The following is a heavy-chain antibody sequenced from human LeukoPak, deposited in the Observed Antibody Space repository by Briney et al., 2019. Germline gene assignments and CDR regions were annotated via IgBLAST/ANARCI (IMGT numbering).Heavy chain of an antibody. CDR3: ARVYYQDSGTSYRHLDY. Sequence: GGSLRLSCAASGFTFRNFCMTWVRQVPGKGLEWVASIKQDESEKYFLDSVKGRFTISRDNAENSLYLQMNSLRAEDTAVYYCARVYYQDSGTSYRHLDYWGQGTLVTVSS. J-gene: IGHJ4*02. CDR2: IKQDESEK. D-gene: IGHD3-22*01. V-gene: IGHV3-7*01. CDR1: GFTFRNFC.